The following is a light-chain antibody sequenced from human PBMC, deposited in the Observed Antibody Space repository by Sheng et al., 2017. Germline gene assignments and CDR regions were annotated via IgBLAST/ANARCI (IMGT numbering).Light chain of an antibody. Sequence: IQMTQSPSSLSASVGDRVTISCRASQTISYFVNWYQQKPGKAPKVLIYAASSLQTGVPSRFSGSGSGRDFTLNINGLQTEDFATYFCLQDYSYPPWTFGRGT. CDR3: LQDYSYPPWT. J-gene: IGKJ1*01. CDR1: QTISYF. V-gene: IGKV1-6*01. CDR2: AAS.